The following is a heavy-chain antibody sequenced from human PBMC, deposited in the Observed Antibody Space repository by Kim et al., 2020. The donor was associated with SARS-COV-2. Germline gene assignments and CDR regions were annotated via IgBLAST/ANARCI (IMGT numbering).Heavy chain of an antibody. J-gene: IGHJ6*02. V-gene: IGHV1-18*01. D-gene: IGHD6-13*01. CDR2: ISAYNGNT. Sequence: ASVKVSCKASGYTFTSYGISWVRQAPGQGLEWMGWISAYNGNTNYAQKLQGRVTMPTDTSTSTAYMELRSLRSDDTAVYYCARPASRGAAASSMDVWGQGTTVTVSS. CDR3: ARPASRGAAASSMDV. CDR1: GYTFTSYG.